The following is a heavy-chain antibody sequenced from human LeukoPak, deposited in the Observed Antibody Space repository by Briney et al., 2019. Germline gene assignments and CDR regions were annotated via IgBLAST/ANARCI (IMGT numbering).Heavy chain of an antibody. D-gene: IGHD2-15*01. CDR1: GGSISSYY. CDR2: IYYSGST. J-gene: IGHJ5*02. V-gene: IGHV4-59*08. CDR3: ASHFCCYPFDQ. Sequence: KASETLSLTCTVSGGSISSYYWSWIRQPPGKGLEWIGYIYYSGSTNYNPSPKSRVTISVDTSKNQFSLKLSSVTAADTAVYYCASHFCCYPFDQGGQATLITV.